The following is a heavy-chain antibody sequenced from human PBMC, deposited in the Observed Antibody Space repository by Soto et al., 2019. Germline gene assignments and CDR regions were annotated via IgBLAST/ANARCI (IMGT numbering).Heavy chain of an antibody. V-gene: IGHV3-23*01. CDR2: ISGSGGST. CDR3: AKDRYCTNGVCYRRGDYFDY. J-gene: IGHJ4*02. CDR1: GFTFSSYA. D-gene: IGHD2-8*01. Sequence: EVQLLESGGGLVQPGGSLRLSCAASGFTFSSYAMSWVRQAPGKGLEWVSAISGSGGSTYYADSVKGRFTISRDNSKNTLYLQMNSLRAEDTAVYYCAKDRYCTNGVCYRRGDYFDYWGQGTLVTVSS.